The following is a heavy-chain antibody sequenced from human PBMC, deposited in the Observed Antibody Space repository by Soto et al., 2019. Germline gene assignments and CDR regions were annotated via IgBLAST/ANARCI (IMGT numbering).Heavy chain of an antibody. D-gene: IGHD2-2*01. CDR2: ISSRSTYI. CDR3: ASLGYCSSTNCFYFDY. J-gene: IGHJ4*02. CDR1: GFTFSDYS. Sequence: EVQLVESGGGLVKPGGSLRLSCAASGFTFSDYSINWVRQAPGKGLEWVASISSRSTYIYYADSVRGRFTISRDNAEHALYLQMNSLRGEDTAVYYCASLGYCSSTNCFYFDYWGQGILVTVSS. V-gene: IGHV3-21*01.